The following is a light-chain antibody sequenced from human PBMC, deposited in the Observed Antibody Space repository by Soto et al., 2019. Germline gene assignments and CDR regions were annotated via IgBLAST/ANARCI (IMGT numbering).Light chain of an antibody. CDR3: QQYGVTPPNT. CDR1: QIVSSSY. CDR2: GAS. J-gene: IGKJ4*01. V-gene: IGKV3-20*01. Sequence: ELVLTQSPGTLSLSPGERATLSCRASQIVSSSYLAWFQQKPGQAPRLLIYGASTRATGIPDRFSGSGSGTDFTLTISGLEPEDFALYYCQQYGVTPPNTFGGGTKVDIK.